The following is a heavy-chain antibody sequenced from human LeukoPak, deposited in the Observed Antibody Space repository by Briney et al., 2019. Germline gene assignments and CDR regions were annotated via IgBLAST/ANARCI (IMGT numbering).Heavy chain of an antibody. CDR3: APTNRDYDILTGYYP. J-gene: IGHJ5*02. V-gene: IGHV4-4*02. CDR2: IYHSGST. CDR1: GFTFSSYGM. D-gene: IGHD3-9*01. Sequence: PGGSLRLSCAASGFTFSSYGMSWVRQPPGKGLEWIGEIYHSGSTNYNPSLKSRVTISVDKSKNQFSLKLSSVTAADTAVYYCAPTNRDYDILTGYYPWGQGTLVTVSS.